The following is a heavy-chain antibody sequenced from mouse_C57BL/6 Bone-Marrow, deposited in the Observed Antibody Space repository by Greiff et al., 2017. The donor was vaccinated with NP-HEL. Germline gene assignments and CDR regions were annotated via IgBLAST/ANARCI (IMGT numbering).Heavy chain of an antibody. D-gene: IGHD2-4*01. CDR2: IWTGGGT. J-gene: IGHJ4*01. Sequence: VKLQESGPGLVAPSQSLSITCTVSGFSLTSYAISWVRQPPGKGLEWLGVIWTGGGTNYNSALKSRLSISKDNSKSQVFLKMNSLQTDDTARYYCATFYYDFFYAMDYWGQGTSVTVSS. CDR1: GFSLTSYA. V-gene: IGHV2-9-1*01. CDR3: ATFYYDFFYAMDY.